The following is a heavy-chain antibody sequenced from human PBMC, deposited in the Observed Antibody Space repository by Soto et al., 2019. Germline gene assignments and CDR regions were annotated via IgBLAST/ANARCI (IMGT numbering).Heavy chain of an antibody. CDR1: GFTFTTHA. V-gene: IGHV1-3*01. J-gene: IGHJ4*02. CDR2: INAGNGNT. D-gene: IGHD3-22*01. CDR3: ARRNSSGPVDH. Sequence: QVHLVQSGAEVKEPGASVKVSCKTSGFTFTTHAIHWLRQAPGQRFEWMGWINAGNGNTKYSQTFQDRITITRDTSANTAYMELSSMTFEARAVYFCARRNSSGPVDHWGQGTLITVSS.